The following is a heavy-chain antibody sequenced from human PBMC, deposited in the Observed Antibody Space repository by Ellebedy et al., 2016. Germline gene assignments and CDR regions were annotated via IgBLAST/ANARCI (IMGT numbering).Heavy chain of an antibody. CDR1: GFDFSYHI. V-gene: IGHV3-48*04. CDR3: AREGRSGCMDV. CDR2: ISGIGV. J-gene: IGHJ6*02. Sequence: GESLKISXVASGFDFSYHIFNWVRQAPGKGLEWVSHISGIGVFYTDSVKGRFTISRDDAKNTLYLQMDSLRAEDTAVYYCAREGRSGCMDVWGQGTTVTVSS. D-gene: IGHD3-22*01.